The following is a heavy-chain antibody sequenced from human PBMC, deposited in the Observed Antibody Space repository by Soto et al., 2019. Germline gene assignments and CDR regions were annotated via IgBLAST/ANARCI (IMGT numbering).Heavy chain of an antibody. CDR2: IWYDGSNK. V-gene: IGHV3-33*01. D-gene: IGHD2-21*02. Sequence: QVQLVESGGGVVQPGRSLRLSCAASGFTFSSYGMHWVRQAPGKGLEWVAVIWYDGSNKYYADSVKGRFTISRDNSKNTLYLQMNSLRAEDTAVYYCARNRVVTEWYYFDYWGQGTLVTVSS. CDR3: ARNRVVTEWYYFDY. CDR1: GFTFSSYG. J-gene: IGHJ4*02.